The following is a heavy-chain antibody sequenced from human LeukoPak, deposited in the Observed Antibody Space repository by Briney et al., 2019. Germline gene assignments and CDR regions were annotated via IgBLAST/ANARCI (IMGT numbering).Heavy chain of an antibody. CDR2: INGGGDNT. CDR3: AKGAAGVNRVFDY. CDR1: GFTFSTSA. J-gene: IGHJ4*02. Sequence: GGPLRLSCAASGFTFSTSAISWVRQAPGKGLEWVSAINGGGDNTYYAESVKGRFTISRDNSKNTLFLQMNTLRAEDTAVYYCAKGAAGVNRVFDYWGQGTLVTVSS. V-gene: IGHV3-23*01. D-gene: IGHD6-19*01.